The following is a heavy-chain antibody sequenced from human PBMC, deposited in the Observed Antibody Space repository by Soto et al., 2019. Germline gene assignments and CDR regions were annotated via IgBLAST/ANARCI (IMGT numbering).Heavy chain of an antibody. Sequence: GGSLRLSCAASGFTFSSYAMSWVRQAPGKGLEWVSAISGSGGSTYYADSVKGRFTISRDNSKNTLYLQMNSLRAEDTAVYYCAKPPPGTRIVVVITRFDYWGQGTLVTVSS. V-gene: IGHV3-23*01. D-gene: IGHD3-22*01. CDR3: AKPPPGTRIVVVITRFDY. J-gene: IGHJ4*02. CDR2: ISGSGGST. CDR1: GFTFSSYA.